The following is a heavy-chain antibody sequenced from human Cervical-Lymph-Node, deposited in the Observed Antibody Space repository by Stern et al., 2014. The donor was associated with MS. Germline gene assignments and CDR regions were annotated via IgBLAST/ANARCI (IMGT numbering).Heavy chain of an antibody. Sequence: VQLVESGSGQAKPSQTLSLTCAVSGGSISSGGSSWNWIRQPPGKGLEWIGFIHHSGSTYYNPSLKGRVFISVDTSKNQFALTLRSVTAADTAVYYCARGGVIYTQDRNGFDVWGQGTMVTVSS. CDR3: ARGGVIYTQDRNGFDV. D-gene: IGHD2-21*01. J-gene: IGHJ3*01. CDR2: IHHSGST. V-gene: IGHV4-30-2*01. CDR1: GGSISSGGSS.